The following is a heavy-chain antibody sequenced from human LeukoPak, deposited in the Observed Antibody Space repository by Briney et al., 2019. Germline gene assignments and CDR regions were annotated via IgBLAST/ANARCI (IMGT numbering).Heavy chain of an antibody. CDR3: ARVGPPGANWFDP. D-gene: IGHD3-10*01. V-gene: IGHV4-59*11. CDR1: GGSITSHY. Sequence: SESLSLTCSVSGGSITSHYWSWLRQPPGKELEWLGYINYSGGTRYHPSLQSRVTFSLDTSKSHLSLELTSVTATDTAVYFCARVGPPGANWFDPWGQGILVTVSS. CDR2: INYSGGT. J-gene: IGHJ5*02.